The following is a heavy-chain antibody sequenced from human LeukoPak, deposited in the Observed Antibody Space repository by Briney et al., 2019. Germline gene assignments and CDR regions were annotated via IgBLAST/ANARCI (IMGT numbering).Heavy chain of an antibody. J-gene: IGHJ6*02. Sequence: GGSLRLSCAASGFTVSNNYMSWVRQAPGKGLEWVSVIYSGGSTYYADSVKGRFTISRDNSKNTLYLQMNSLRAEDTAVYYCARDKPGYSSSLDVWGQGTTVIVSS. CDR3: ARDKPGYSSSLDV. V-gene: IGHV3-66*01. D-gene: IGHD6-13*01. CDR2: IYSGGST. CDR1: GFTVSNNY.